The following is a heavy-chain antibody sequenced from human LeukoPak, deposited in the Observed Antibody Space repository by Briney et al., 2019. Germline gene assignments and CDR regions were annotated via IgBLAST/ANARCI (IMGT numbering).Heavy chain of an antibody. CDR3: ASLEGSSYGGPEGY. V-gene: IGHV1-69*04. Sequence: ASVKVSCKASGGTFSSYAISWVRQAPGQGLEWMGRIIPILGIANYAQRFQGRVTITADKSTSTAYMELSSLRSEDTAVYYCASLEGSSYGGPEGYWGQGTLVTVSS. CDR2: IIPILGIA. CDR1: GGTFSSYA. D-gene: IGHD5-18*01. J-gene: IGHJ4*02.